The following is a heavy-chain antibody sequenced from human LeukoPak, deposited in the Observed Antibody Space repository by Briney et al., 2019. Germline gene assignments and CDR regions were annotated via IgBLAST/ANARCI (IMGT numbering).Heavy chain of an antibody. D-gene: IGHD6-6*01. J-gene: IGHJ4*02. CDR3: ARGDIAARPIPVCYFDY. CDR2: IYYSGST. CDR1: GASISGSGYY. V-gene: IGHV4-39*01. Sequence: SETLSLTCTVSGASISGSGYYWGWLRQPPGKGLEWIGSIYYSGSTYYNPSLKSRVTISVDTSKNQFSLKLSSVTAADTAVYYCARGDIAARPIPVCYFDYWGQGTLVTVSS.